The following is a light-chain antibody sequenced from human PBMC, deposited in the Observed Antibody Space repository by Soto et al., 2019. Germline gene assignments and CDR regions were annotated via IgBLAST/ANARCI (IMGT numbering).Light chain of an antibody. Sequence: QSVLTQPPSVSGAPGQGVTISCTGSNSNIGAGYGVHWYQQLPGTAPKLLIYGNSDRPSGVPDRFSGSKSGTSASLAITGLQAEDEAEYYCQSYDRSLRAYVFGTGTKGTVL. CDR1: NSNIGAGYG. CDR2: GNS. CDR3: QSYDRSLRAYV. J-gene: IGLJ1*01. V-gene: IGLV1-40*01.